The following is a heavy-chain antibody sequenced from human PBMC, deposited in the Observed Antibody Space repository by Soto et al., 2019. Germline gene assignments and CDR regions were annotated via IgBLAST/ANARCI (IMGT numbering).Heavy chain of an antibody. Sequence: QVQLVQSGTEVMKTGSSVKVSCKASGGTFRNYPINWVRQAPGQGLEWMGSIFPLTDIPDYAQNFQARLTISADKSTSTAYMELSSLTSDDTAMYFCARGPLVVLNYFESWGQGTLVTVSS. V-gene: IGHV1-69*02. CDR2: IFPLTDIP. J-gene: IGHJ4*02. CDR1: GGTFRNYP. CDR3: ARGPLVVLNYFES.